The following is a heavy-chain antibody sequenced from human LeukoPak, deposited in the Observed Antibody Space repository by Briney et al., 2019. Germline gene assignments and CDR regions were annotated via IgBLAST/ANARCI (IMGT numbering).Heavy chain of an antibody. CDR1: GGSTSSSSYY. J-gene: IGHJ4*02. CDR2: IYYSGST. CDR3: ARHARSIVVVVAASSPFDY. V-gene: IGHV4-39*01. D-gene: IGHD2-15*01. Sequence: SETLSLTCTVSGGSTSSSSYYWGWIRQPPGKGLEWIGSIYYSGSTYYDPSLKSRVTISIDTSKNQFSLKLSSVTAADTAVYYCARHARSIVVVVAASSPFDYWGQGTLVTVSS.